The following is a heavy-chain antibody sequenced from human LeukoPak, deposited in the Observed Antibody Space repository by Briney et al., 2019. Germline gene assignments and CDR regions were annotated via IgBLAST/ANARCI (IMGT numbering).Heavy chain of an antibody. Sequence: GASVKVSCKASGYTFTGYYMHWVRQAPGQGLEWMGWINPNSGGTNYAQKFQGRVAMTRDTSISTAYMELSRLRSDDTAVHYCARSLFVVVPAAIRPPDYWGQGTLVTVSS. D-gene: IGHD2-2*02. CDR3: ARSLFVVVPAAIRPPDY. CDR2: INPNSGGT. J-gene: IGHJ4*02. CDR1: GYTFTGYY. V-gene: IGHV1-2*02.